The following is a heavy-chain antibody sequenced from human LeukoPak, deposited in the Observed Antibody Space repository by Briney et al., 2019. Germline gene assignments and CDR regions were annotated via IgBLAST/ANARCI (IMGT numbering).Heavy chain of an antibody. CDR1: GYTFTSYG. CDR2: ISAYNGNT. CDR3: ARDRERVYYYAKDRRGEFDY. V-gene: IGHV1-18*01. Sequence: ASVKVSCKASGYTFTSYGISWVRQAPGQGLEWMGWISAYNGNTNYAQKLQGRVTMTTDTSTSTAYMELRSLRSDDTAVYYCARDRERVYYYAKDRRGEFDYWGQGTLVTVSS. J-gene: IGHJ4*02. D-gene: IGHD3-10*01.